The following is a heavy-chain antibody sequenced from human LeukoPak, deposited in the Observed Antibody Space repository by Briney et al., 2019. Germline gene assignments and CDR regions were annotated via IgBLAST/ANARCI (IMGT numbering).Heavy chain of an antibody. CDR1: GGSFSGYY. Sequence: PSETLSLTCAVYGGSFSGYYWSWIRQPPGKGLEWIGSIYYSGSTYYNPSLKSRVTISVDTSKNQFSLKLSSVTAADTAVYYCASHTYYYGSGSYNDPFDYWGQGTLVTVSS. D-gene: IGHD3-10*01. V-gene: IGHV4-34*01. J-gene: IGHJ4*02. CDR2: IYYSGST. CDR3: ASHTYYYGSGSYNDPFDY.